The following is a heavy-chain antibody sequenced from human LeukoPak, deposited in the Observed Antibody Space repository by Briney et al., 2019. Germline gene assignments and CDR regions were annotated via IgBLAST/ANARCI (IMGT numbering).Heavy chain of an antibody. Sequence: GGSLRLSCAASGFTFSSYEMNWVRQAPGKGLEWVSYISSSGSTIYYADSVKGRFTFSRDNAKNSLYLQMNSLRAEDTAVYYCAELGITMIGGVWGKGTTVAISS. D-gene: IGHD3-10*02. CDR2: ISSSGSTI. V-gene: IGHV3-48*03. CDR1: GFTFSSYE. CDR3: AELGITMIGGV. J-gene: IGHJ6*04.